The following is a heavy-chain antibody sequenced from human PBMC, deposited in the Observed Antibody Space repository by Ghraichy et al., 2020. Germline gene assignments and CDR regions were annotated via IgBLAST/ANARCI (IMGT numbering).Heavy chain of an antibody. V-gene: IGHV3-48*02. CDR2: ISSSGSTK. J-gene: IGHJ5*02. CDR3: AREAWSDP. Sequence: GSLRLSCVASGFTFSSYSMSWVRQAPGKGLEWVSFISSSGSTKYYADSVKGRFTISRDNGKNSLYLQMNSLRDEDTAVYYWAREAWSDPWGQGALVTVSS. CDR1: GFTFSSYS.